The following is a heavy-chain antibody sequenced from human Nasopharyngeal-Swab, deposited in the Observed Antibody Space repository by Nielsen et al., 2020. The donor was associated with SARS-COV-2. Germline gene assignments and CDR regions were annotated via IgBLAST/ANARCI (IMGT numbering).Heavy chain of an antibody. D-gene: IGHD3-10*01. CDR2: IYYSGST. J-gene: IGHJ6*02. V-gene: IGHV4-39*07. Sequence: RQAPRKGLEWIGSIYYSGSTYYNPSLRSRVTISVDTSKNQFSLKLNSVTAADTAVYYCARCITVIQGGPYYYYFGMDVWGQGTTVTVSS. CDR3: ARCITVIQGGPYYYYFGMDV.